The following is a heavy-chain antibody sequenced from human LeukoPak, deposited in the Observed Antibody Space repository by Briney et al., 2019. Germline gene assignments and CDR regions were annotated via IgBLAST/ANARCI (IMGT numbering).Heavy chain of an antibody. J-gene: IGHJ5*02. Sequence: SETLSLTCTVSGGSISSYYWSWIRQPAGKGLEWIGRIYTSGSTNYNPSLKSRVTMSVDTSKNQFSLKLSSVTAADTAVYYCATSRRYSSSWYLTWFDPWGQGTLVTVSS. CDR3: ATSRRYSSSWYLTWFDP. V-gene: IGHV4-4*07. D-gene: IGHD6-13*01. CDR1: GGSISSYY. CDR2: IYTSGST.